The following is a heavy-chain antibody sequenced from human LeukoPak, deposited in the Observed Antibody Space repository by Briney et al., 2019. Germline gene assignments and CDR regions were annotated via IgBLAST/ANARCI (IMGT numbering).Heavy chain of an antibody. CDR3: AKGTYDSSGFPFSYWYFDL. Sequence: GGSLRLSCAASGFTFGSYAMSWVRQAPGKGLEWVSAISGSGGSTYYADSVKGRFTISRDNSKNTLYLQMNSLRAEDTAVYYCAKGTYDSSGFPFSYWYFDLWGRGTLVTVSS. J-gene: IGHJ2*01. CDR2: ISGSGGST. V-gene: IGHV3-23*01. CDR1: GFTFGSYA. D-gene: IGHD3-22*01.